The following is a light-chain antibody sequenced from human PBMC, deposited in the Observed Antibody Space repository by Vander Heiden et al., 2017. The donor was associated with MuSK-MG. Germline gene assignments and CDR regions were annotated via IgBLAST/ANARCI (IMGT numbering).Light chain of an antibody. CDR3: QQSNNRPYT. J-gene: IGKJ2*01. Sequence: DIVLTQSPSTLSLSPGDRVTIPCRASQSISNYLNWYQQKPGKAPKLLIYDASNRDSGVPARFSGSGSGTDFTLTISSLEPEDFATYYCQQSNNRPYTFGQGTKLEIK. V-gene: IGKV3-11*01. CDR2: DAS. CDR1: QSISNY.